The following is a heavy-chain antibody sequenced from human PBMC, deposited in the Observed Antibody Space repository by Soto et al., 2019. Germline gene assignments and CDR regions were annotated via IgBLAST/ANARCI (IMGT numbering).Heavy chain of an antibody. V-gene: IGHV3-9*01. J-gene: IGHJ3*02. Sequence: PGGSLRLSCAASGFTFDDYAMHWVRQAPGKGLEWVSGISWNSGSIGYADSVKGRFTISRDNAKNSLYLQMNSLRAEDTALYYCAKVVGGYCSGGSCYLDAFDIWGQGTMVTVS. D-gene: IGHD2-15*01. CDR1: GFTFDDYA. CDR3: AKVVGGYCSGGSCYLDAFDI. CDR2: ISWNSGSI.